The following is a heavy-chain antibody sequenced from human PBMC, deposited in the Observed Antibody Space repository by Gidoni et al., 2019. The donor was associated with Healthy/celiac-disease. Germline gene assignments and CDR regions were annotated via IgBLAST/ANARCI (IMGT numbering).Heavy chain of an antibody. D-gene: IGHD3-9*01. CDR1: GFTFSRYS. J-gene: IGHJ4*02. CDR3: ARELDSDILTGYYRGVDFDY. CDR2: ISSSSSYI. Sequence: VQLVESGGGLVKPGGSLSLSCAASGFTFSRYSMTWVRQAPGKGLEWVASISSSSSYIYYADAVKGRFTISRDNAKNALYLQMNSLRAEDTAVYYCARELDSDILTGYYRGVDFDYWGQGTLVTVSS. V-gene: IGHV3-21*01.